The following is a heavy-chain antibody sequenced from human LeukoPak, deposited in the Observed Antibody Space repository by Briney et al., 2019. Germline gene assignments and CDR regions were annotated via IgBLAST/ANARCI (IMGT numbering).Heavy chain of an antibody. CDR2: INIDGSTT. CDR1: GFTVSSNY. V-gene: IGHV3-74*01. CDR3: ISDHTGHDDY. D-gene: IGHD1-1*01. J-gene: IGHJ4*02. Sequence: GGSLRLSCAASGFTVSSNYMSWVRQAPGKGLVWVSRINIDGSTTTYADSVKGRFTISRDNAKNTLSLQMNSLRADDTAVYYCISDHTGHDDYWGQGTLVTVSS.